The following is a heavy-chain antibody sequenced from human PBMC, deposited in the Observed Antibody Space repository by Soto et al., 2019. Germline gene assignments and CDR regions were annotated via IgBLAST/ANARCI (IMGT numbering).Heavy chain of an antibody. J-gene: IGHJ4*02. CDR1: GYTFTTYD. V-gene: IGHV1-8*02. CDR3: ARSPPEHYFYY. Sequence: ASVKVSCKASGYTFTTYDINWVRQAPGQGLEWMGWMSPHSGNTGYAQKFQGRVTMTRDTSISTAYMELSSLRSEDTAVYYCARSPPEHYFYYWGQGTLVTVSS. CDR2: MSPHSGNT.